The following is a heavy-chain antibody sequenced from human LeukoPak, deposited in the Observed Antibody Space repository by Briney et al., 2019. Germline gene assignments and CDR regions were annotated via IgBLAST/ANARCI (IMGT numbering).Heavy chain of an antibody. J-gene: IGHJ3*02. CDR2: IYSDGSST. CDR1: GFTFSSYW. CDR3: ARGEYCSGGSCYSAAFDI. D-gene: IGHD2-15*01. V-gene: IGHV3-74*01. Sequence: GGSLRLSCAASGFTFSSYWMHWVGQAPGKGLVWVSRIYSDGSSTNYADSVKGRFTISRDTAKNTLYLQMNSLRAEDTAAYYCARGEYCSGGSCYSAAFDIWGEGTMVTVSS.